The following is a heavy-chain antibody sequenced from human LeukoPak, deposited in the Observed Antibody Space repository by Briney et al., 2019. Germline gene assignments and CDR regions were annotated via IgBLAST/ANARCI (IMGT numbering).Heavy chain of an antibody. J-gene: IGHJ1*01. D-gene: IGHD3-16*01. CDR1: GFTFSSYG. CDR2: ISGSGGNT. CDR3: LYGGYFQH. Sequence: PGGSLRLSCAASGFTFSSYGMSWVRQAPGKGLEWVSGISGSGGNTYYADSVKGRFTISRDNSKNTLYLQMNSLRAEDTAVYFCLYGGYFQHWGQGTLVTVSS. V-gene: IGHV3-23*01.